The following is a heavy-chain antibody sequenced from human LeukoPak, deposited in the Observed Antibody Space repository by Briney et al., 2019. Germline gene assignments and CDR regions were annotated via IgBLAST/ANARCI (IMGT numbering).Heavy chain of an antibody. Sequence: GGSLRLSCAASGFTFSSYSMNWVRQAPGKGLEWVSSISSSSSYIYYADSVKGRFTISRDNAKNSLYLQMNSLRAEDTAVYYCARGGVRGVIIPPRGAYFDYWGQGTLVTVSS. V-gene: IGHV3-21*01. D-gene: IGHD3-10*01. CDR2: ISSSSSYI. CDR3: ARGGVRGVIIPPRGAYFDY. J-gene: IGHJ4*02. CDR1: GFTFSSYS.